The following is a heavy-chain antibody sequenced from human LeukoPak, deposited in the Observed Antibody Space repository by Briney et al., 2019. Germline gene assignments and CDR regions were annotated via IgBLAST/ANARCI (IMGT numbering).Heavy chain of an antibody. D-gene: IGHD3-3*01. CDR1: GGSISSYY. V-gene: IGHV4-59*01. Sequence: SQTLSLTCTVSGGSISSYYWSWIRQPPGKGLEWIGYIYYSGSTNYNPSLKSRVTISVDTSKNQFSLKLSSVTAADTAVYYCARVTTIFGVVIKGVDYWGQGTLVTVSS. CDR2: IYYSGST. J-gene: IGHJ4*02. CDR3: ARVTTIFGVVIKGVDY.